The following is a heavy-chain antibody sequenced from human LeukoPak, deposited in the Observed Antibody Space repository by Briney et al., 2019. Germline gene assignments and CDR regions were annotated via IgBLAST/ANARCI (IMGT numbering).Heavy chain of an antibody. J-gene: IGHJ4*02. CDR1: GGSISSGGYY. Sequence: PSETLSLTCTVSGGSISSGGYYWSWIRQPPGKGLEWIGYIYHSGSTYYNPSLKSRVTISVDTSKNQFSLKLSSVTAADTAVYYCARGGFCAGGSCYQTYWGQGTLVTVSS. D-gene: IGHD2-15*01. V-gene: IGHV4-30-2*01. CDR3: ARGGFCAGGSCYQTY. CDR2: IYHSGST.